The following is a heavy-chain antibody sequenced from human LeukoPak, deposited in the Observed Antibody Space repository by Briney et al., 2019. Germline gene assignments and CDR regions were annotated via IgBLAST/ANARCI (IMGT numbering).Heavy chain of an antibody. CDR2: IYYSGST. CDR1: GGSISSSSYY. Sequence: SETLSLTCTVSGGSISSSSYYWGWIRQPPGKGLEWIGSIYYSGSTYYNPSLKSRVTISVDTSKNQFSLKLSSVTAADTAVYYCARDDFRFGEPLEAYDYWGQGTLVTVSS. V-gene: IGHV4-39*07. D-gene: IGHD3-10*01. CDR3: ARDDFRFGEPLEAYDY. J-gene: IGHJ4*02.